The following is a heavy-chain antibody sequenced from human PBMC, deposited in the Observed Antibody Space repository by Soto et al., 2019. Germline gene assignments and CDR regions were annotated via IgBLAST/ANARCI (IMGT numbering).Heavy chain of an antibody. D-gene: IGHD3-16*02. V-gene: IGHV3-15*07. Sequence: GGSLRLSCAASEFTFTNAWMNWVRQAPGKGLEWVGRIKSKADGGTTDYAAPVKGRFTISRDESQNTLYLQMNSLKTEDTAVYYCTSLYYGHWGQGALVTVSS. CDR3: TSLYYGH. J-gene: IGHJ4*02. CDR1: EFTFTNAW. CDR2: IKSKADGGTT.